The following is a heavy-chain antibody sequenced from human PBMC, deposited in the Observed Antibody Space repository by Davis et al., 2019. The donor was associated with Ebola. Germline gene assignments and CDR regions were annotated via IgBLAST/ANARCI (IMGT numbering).Heavy chain of an antibody. Sequence: MPSETLSLTCTVSRGSTSSYYWSWIWQPPGKGLEWIGYIYYSGSTNYNPSLKSRVTISVDTSKTQFSLKLSSVTAADTAVYYCARYVNTAGWYFDLWGRGTLVTVSS. CDR3: ARYVNTAGWYFDL. J-gene: IGHJ2*01. CDR1: RGSTSSYY. D-gene: IGHD6-19*01. V-gene: IGHV4-59*01. CDR2: IYYSGST.